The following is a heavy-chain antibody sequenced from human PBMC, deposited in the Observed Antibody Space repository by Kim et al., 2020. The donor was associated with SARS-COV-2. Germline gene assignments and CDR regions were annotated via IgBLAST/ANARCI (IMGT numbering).Heavy chain of an antibody. D-gene: IGHD2-2*01. J-gene: IGHJ6*02. CDR1: GGSISSSSYY. CDR2: IYYSGST. V-gene: IGHV4-39*07. Sequence: SETLSLTCTVSGGSISSSSYYWGRIRQPPGKGLEWIGSIYYSGSTYYNPSLKSRVTISVDTSKNQFSLKLSSVTAADTAVYYCARDPLIVPAAIWGGGYYGMDVWGQGTTVTVSS. CDR3: ARDPLIVPAAIWGGGYYGMDV.